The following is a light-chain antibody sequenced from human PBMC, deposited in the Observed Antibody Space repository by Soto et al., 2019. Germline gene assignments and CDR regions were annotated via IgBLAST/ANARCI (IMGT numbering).Light chain of an antibody. CDR1: QDIANY. V-gene: IGKV1-33*01. CDR3: QQYDNFPLT. CDR2: AAS. Sequence: DIQMTQSPSSLSASVGDRVTITCQASQDIANYLNWYQQKPGKAPKVLIYAASNLETGVPSRFSGSVSGTHFTFTINSLQPEDIATYYCQQYDNFPLTFGGGTKVEIK. J-gene: IGKJ4*01.